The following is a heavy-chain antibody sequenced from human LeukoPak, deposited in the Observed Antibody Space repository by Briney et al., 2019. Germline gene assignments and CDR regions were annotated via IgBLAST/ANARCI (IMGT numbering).Heavy chain of an antibody. D-gene: IGHD3-10*02. CDR1: GFTFSNTW. CDR3: ARDRYYVPDY. J-gene: IGHJ4*02. V-gene: IGHV3-74*03. Sequence: GGSLRLSCAASGFTFSNTWMHWVRHAPGKGLVWVSRIHSDGISTTYADSVKGRFTISRDNAKNTLHLQMNSLRAEDTAVYYCARDRYYVPDYWGQGTLVTVSS. CDR2: IHSDGIST.